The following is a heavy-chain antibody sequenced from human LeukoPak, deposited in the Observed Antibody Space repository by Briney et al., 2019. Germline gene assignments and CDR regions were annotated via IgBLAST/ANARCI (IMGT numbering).Heavy chain of an antibody. D-gene: IGHD6-19*01. Sequence: QPGGSLRLSCAASGFTFSSYAMSWVRQAPGKGLEWVSAISGSGGSTYYADSVKGRFTISRDNSKNTLYLQMNSLRAEDTAVYYCAKSLWRGAVAGHYFDYWGQGTLVTVSS. J-gene: IGHJ4*02. CDR2: ISGSGGST. CDR3: AKSLWRGAVAGHYFDY. CDR1: GFTFSSYA. V-gene: IGHV3-23*01.